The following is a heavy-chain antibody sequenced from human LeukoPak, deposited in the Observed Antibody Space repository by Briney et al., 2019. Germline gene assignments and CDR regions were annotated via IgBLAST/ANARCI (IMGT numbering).Heavy chain of an antibody. CDR2: IYYSGSI. CDR1: GVSISSGGYY. J-gene: IGHJ3*02. V-gene: IGHV4-31*03. D-gene: IGHD3-9*01. CDR3: ARFETAHYSDAFDM. Sequence: KPSETLSLTCTVSGVSISSGGYYWSWLRQHPGKGLEWIGYIYYSGSIYYNPSLKSRVAISVDTSKNQFSLKLSSVTAEDTAIYYCARFETAHYSDAFDMWGQGTMGTVSS.